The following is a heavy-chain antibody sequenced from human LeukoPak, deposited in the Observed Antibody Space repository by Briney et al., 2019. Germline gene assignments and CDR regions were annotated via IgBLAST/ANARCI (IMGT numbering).Heavy chain of an antibody. J-gene: IGHJ3*02. V-gene: IGHV1-24*01. D-gene: IGHD3-10*01. CDR1: GYTLTELS. CDR3: AALIRITMVRGVIDGLDI. CDR2: FDPEDGET. Sequence: ASVKVSCKVSGYTLTELSMHWVRQAPGKGVEWMGGFDPEDGETIYAQKFQGRVTMTEDTSTDTAYMELSSLRSEDTAVYYCAALIRITMVRGVIDGLDIWGQGTMVTVSS.